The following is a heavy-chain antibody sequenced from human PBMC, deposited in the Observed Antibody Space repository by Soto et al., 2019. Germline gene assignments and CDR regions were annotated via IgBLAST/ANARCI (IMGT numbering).Heavy chain of an antibody. D-gene: IGHD6-13*01. CDR2: INHSGST. J-gene: IGHJ6*02. Sequence: SETLSLTCAVYGGSFSGYYWSWIRQPPGKGLEWIGEINHSGSTNYNPSLKGRVTISVDTSKNQFSLKLSSVTAADTAVYYCARARYSSSWPYYYGTDFCGQGTMVTVSS. CDR1: GGSFSGYY. CDR3: ARARYSSSWPYYYGTDF. V-gene: IGHV4-34*01.